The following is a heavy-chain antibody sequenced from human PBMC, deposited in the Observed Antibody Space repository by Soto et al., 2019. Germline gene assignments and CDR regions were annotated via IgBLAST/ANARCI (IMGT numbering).Heavy chain of an antibody. CDR3: ASQYYDILTGYYPGLDY. V-gene: IGHV4-39*01. Sequence: QLQLQESGPGLVKPSETLSLTCTVSGGSISSSSYYWGWIRQPPGKGLEWIGSIYYSGSTYYNPSIKSRVTISVDTSKNQFSLKLSSVTAADTAVYYCASQYYDILTGYYPGLDYWGQGTLVTVSS. D-gene: IGHD3-9*01. J-gene: IGHJ4*02. CDR2: IYYSGST. CDR1: GGSISSSSYY.